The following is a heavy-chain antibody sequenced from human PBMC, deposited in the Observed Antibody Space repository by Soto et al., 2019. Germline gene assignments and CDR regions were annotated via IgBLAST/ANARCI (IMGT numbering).Heavy chain of an antibody. D-gene: IGHD3-22*01. Sequence: EVQLVESGGGLVQPGGSLRLSCAASGFTVSSNYMSWVRQAPGKGLEWVSVIYSGGTTYYADSVKGRFTISSDNSKNTLYLQMNSLRAEDTAVYYCARNGDSSDDRGGFDPWGQGTLVTVSS. CDR2: IYSGGTT. CDR1: GFTVSSNY. J-gene: IGHJ5*02. CDR3: ARNGDSSDDRGGFDP. V-gene: IGHV3-66*01.